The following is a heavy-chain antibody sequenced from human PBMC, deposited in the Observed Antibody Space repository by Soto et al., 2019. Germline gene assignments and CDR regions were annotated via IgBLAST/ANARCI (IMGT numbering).Heavy chain of an antibody. CDR2: ISVSGTT. Sequence: GSLRLSCAASGFTFSTYAMSWVRQAPGKGLEWVSGISVSGTTYYADSVKGRFTISRDNSENTLHLQVNSLRAEDTAVYYCAKSLSENNYGMDVWGQGTTVTVSS. J-gene: IGHJ6*02. V-gene: IGHV3-23*01. CDR3: AKSLSENNYGMDV. CDR1: GFTFSTYA.